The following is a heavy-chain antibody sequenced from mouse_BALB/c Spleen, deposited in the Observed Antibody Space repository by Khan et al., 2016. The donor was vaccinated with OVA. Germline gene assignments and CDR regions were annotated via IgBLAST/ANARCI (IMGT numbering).Heavy chain of an antibody. CDR1: GYTFTSYT. J-gene: IGHJ3*01. CDR3: ARDGAYYRNDGWFAY. V-gene: IGHV1-4*01. CDR2: INPSSGYT. D-gene: IGHD2-14*01. Sequence: LQLQESGAELARPGASVKMSCKASGYTFTSYTIHWIKQRPGQGLEWIGYINPSSGYTNYNQKFKDKATLTADKSSTTAYMQLSSLTSDDSAVYYCARDGAYYRNDGWFAYWGQGTLVTVSA.